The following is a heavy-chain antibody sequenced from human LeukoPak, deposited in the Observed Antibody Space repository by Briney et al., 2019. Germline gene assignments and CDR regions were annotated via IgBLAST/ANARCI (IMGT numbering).Heavy chain of an antibody. CDR3: ARDSPFCGGDCYSIYMDV. J-gene: IGHJ6*03. D-gene: IGHD2-21*02. CDR1: GFSFSSYS. V-gene: IGHV3-48*04. CDR2: ISGSSSTR. Sequence: GGSLRLSCAASGFSFSSYSMNWVRQAPGKGLEWVSYISGSSSTRYYADSVKGRFTISRDSAQTSLYLQMNSLRAEDTAVYYCARDSPFCGGDCYSIYMDVWGRGTTVTVSS.